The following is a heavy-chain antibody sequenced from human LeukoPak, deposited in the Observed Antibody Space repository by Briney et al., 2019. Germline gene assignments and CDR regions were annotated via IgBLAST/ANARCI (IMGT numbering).Heavy chain of an antibody. CDR3: ARNREICYSDDYGYYYCTDSGTSPYDY. V-gene: IGHV1-2*02. D-gene: IGHD3-22*01. CDR2: INPNSGAT. Sequence: GASVKVSCKASGYTFSGYYVHWVRQAPGQGLEWMGWINPNSGATKYAQNFQGRVTMARDTSISTAYMELSRLRSDDTAMYYCARNREICYSDDYGYYYCTDSGTSPYDYWGQGTLVSVSS. CDR1: GYTFSGYY. J-gene: IGHJ4*02.